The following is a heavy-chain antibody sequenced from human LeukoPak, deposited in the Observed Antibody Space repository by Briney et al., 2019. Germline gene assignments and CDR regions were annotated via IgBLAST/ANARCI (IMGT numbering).Heavy chain of an antibody. Sequence: PSETLSLTCVVYGDSISSGAYSWSWIRQPPGKGLEWIGYIFHTGSTFYNPSLKSRVTISADNSKNQFSLRLNSVTAADTAVYYCARELWFANAPGSWLDPWGQGTLVTVSS. CDR3: ARELWFANAPGSWLDP. CDR2: IFHTGST. V-gene: IGHV4-30-2*01. D-gene: IGHD3-10*01. CDR1: GDSISSGAYS. J-gene: IGHJ5*02.